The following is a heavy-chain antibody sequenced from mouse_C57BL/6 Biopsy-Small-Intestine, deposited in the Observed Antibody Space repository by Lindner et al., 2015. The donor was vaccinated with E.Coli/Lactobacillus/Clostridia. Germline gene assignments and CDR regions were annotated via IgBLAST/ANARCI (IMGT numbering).Heavy chain of an antibody. J-gene: IGHJ3*01. Sequence: VQLQESGPELVKPGASVKISCKASGYAFSSSWMNWVKQRPGKGLEWIGRIYPGDGDTNYNGKFKGKATLTADKSSSTAYMQLSSLTSEDSAVYFCARGSPGWFAYWGQGTLVTVSA. V-gene: IGHV1-82*01. D-gene: IGHD1-1*02. CDR1: GYAFSSSW. CDR2: IYPGDGDT. CDR3: ARGSPGWFAY.